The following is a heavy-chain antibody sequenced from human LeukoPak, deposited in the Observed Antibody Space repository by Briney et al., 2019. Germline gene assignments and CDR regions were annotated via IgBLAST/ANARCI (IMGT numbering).Heavy chain of an antibody. D-gene: IGHD4/OR15-4a*01. V-gene: IGHV1-18*01. J-gene: IGHJ4*02. Sequence: GASVKVSCKASGYTFTSYGVSWVRQAPGQGLEWMGWISTYNGNTNYAQKFQGRVNMTTDTSTSTAYMELRSLRSDDTAVYYCARDQCYYFDYWGQGTLVTVSS. CDR1: GYTFTSYG. CDR3: ARDQCYYFDY. CDR2: ISTYNGNT.